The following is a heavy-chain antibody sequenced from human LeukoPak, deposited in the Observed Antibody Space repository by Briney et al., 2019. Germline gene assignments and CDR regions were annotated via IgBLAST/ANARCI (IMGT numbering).Heavy chain of an antibody. V-gene: IGHV1-69*13. D-gene: IGHD3-3*01. CDR3: ARVRHYDLNWFDP. CDR1: GGTFISYA. J-gene: IGHJ5*02. CDR2: IIPIIGTA. Sequence: ASVKVSCKASGGTFISYAISWVRQAPGQGLEWMGGIIPIIGTANYAQKFQGRVTITADESTSTAYMELSSLRSEDTAVYYCARVRHYDLNWFDPWGQGTLVTVSA.